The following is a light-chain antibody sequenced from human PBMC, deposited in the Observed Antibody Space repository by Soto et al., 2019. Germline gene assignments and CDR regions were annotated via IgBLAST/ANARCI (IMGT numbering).Light chain of an antibody. Sequence: EIVLTQSPGTLSLSPGERATLSCRASQNADSRYLAWYQQKPGQAPRLVIYDIFTRATGVPTRISGSGSGTEFTLTISSLQSEDFAVYYCQQYNSWPLTFGGGTKVDIK. CDR2: DIF. CDR3: QQYNSWPLT. V-gene: IGKV3D-15*01. CDR1: QNADSRY. J-gene: IGKJ4*01.